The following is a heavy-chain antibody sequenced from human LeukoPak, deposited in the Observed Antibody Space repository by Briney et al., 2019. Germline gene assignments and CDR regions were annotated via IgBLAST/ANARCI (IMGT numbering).Heavy chain of an antibody. D-gene: IGHD3-10*01. CDR2: LSHDGSNK. CDR1: GFSFSSYG. V-gene: IGHV3-30*03. Sequence: PGGSLRLSCAASGFSFSSYGMHWVRQAPGKGLERVAVLSHDGSNKYYADSVKGRFTISRDNSKNRLYLQMNSLRAEDTAVYYCARWSARGHYGMDVWGQGTTVTVS. J-gene: IGHJ6*02. CDR3: ARWSARGHYGMDV.